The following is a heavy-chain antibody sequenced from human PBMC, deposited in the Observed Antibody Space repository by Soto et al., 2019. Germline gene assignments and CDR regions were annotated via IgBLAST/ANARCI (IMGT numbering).Heavy chain of an antibody. J-gene: IGHJ6*02. Sequence: SETLSLTCAAYGGSFSGYYWSWIRQPPGKGLEWIGEVNHSGSTKYNPSLKSRVSISADTSRSQFSLKLYSVTAADTAVYYCARDLGNYHYAMDVWGEGSKVTF. CDR1: GGSFSGYY. V-gene: IGHV4-34*01. CDR3: ARDLGNYHYAMDV. CDR2: VNHSGST.